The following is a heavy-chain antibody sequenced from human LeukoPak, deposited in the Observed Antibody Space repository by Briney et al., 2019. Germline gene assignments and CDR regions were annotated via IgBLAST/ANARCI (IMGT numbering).Heavy chain of an antibody. Sequence: ASVKVSCKVSGYTLTELSMHWVRQAPGKGLEWMGGFDPEGGETIYAQKFQGRVTMTEDTSTDTAYMELSSLRSEDTAVYYCATGSGLYCSGGSCYSGDYWGQGTLVTVSS. D-gene: IGHD2-15*01. CDR2: FDPEGGET. CDR1: GYTLTELS. CDR3: ATGSGLYCSGGSCYSGDY. J-gene: IGHJ4*02. V-gene: IGHV1-24*01.